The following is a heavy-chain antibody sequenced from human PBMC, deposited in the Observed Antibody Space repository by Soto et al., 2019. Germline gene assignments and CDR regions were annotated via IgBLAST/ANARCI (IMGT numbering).Heavy chain of an antibody. CDR2: IERDDDDK. CDR1: GFSITSPGMS. J-gene: IGHJ6*02. CDR3: ERSIIGPRKFNGMDG. Sequence: GSGPTLVNPTETLTLTCTFSGFSITSPGMSVSWIRQPPGSALEWRALIERDDDDKYYSTSLRTRLTISKDTRKNQVVLTMANMDTADTATYYCERSIIGPRKFNGMDGWGQGTRVTVSS. D-gene: IGHD1-20*01. V-gene: IGHV2-70*13.